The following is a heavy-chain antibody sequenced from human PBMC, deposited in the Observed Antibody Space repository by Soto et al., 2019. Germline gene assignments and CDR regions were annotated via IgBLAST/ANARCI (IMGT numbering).Heavy chain of an antibody. CDR1: GFIFSTYG. J-gene: IGHJ4*02. V-gene: IGHV3-23*01. CDR2: IAGSGSGGIS. CDR3: AKEYSGYDY. D-gene: IGHD5-12*01. Sequence: GGSLRLSCAASGFIFSTYGMSWVRQAPGSGPEWVSAIAGSGSGGISYYADSVKGRFTISRDNSKNTLYLQMNSLRAEDTAVYYCAKEYSGYDYWGQGTLVTVSS.